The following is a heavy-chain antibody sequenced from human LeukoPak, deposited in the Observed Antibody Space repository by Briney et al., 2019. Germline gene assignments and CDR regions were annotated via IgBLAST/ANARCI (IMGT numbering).Heavy chain of an antibody. Sequence: PGGSLRLSCAASGFTFSSYAMHWVRQAPGKGLEWVAVISYDGSNKYYADSVKGRFTISRDNSKNTLYLQMNSLRAEDTAVYYCAKAPATYDILTGFVYYYYMDVWGKGTTVTISS. CDR2: ISYDGSNK. J-gene: IGHJ6*03. CDR1: GFTFSSYA. V-gene: IGHV3-30*04. D-gene: IGHD3-9*01. CDR3: AKAPATYDILTGFVYYYYMDV.